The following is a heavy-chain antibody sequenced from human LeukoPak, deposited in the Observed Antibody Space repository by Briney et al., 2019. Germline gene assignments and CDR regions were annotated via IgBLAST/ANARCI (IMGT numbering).Heavy chain of an antibody. V-gene: IGHV4-59*01. D-gene: IGHD2-15*01. J-gene: IGHJ4*02. CDR1: GGSFSGYY. CDR2: IYYSGST. CDR3: ARGYCSGGSCYSRVFDY. Sequence: PSETLSLTCAVYGGSFSGYYWSWIRQPPGKGLEWIGYIYYSGSTNYNPSLKSRVTISEDTSKNQFSLKLSSVTAADTAVYYCARGYCSGGSCYSRVFDYWGQGTLVTVSS.